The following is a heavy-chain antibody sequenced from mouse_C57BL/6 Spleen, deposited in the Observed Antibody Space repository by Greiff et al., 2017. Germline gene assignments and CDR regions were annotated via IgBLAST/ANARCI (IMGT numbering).Heavy chain of an antibody. Sequence: VQLQQSGTVLARPGASVKMSCKTSGYTFTSYWMHWVKQRPGQGLEWIGAIYPGNSDTSYNQKFKGKAKLTAVTSASTAYMELSSLTNEDSAVYYCTRELAQATWFAYWGQGTLVTVSA. D-gene: IGHD3-2*02. CDR3: TRELAQATWFAY. CDR2: IYPGNSDT. J-gene: IGHJ3*01. V-gene: IGHV1-5*01. CDR1: GYTFTSYW.